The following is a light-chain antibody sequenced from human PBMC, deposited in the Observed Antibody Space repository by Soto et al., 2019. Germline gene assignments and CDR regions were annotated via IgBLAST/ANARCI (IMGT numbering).Light chain of an antibody. V-gene: IGKV3-11*01. Sequence: EIVLTQSPGTLSLSPGARAPLSCRTSQSVSSYLAWYQQKPGQAPRLLIYDASNRATGIPARFGGSGSGTDFTLTISSLEPEDFAVYYCQQRSNWWTFGQGTKVDIK. J-gene: IGKJ1*01. CDR1: QSVSSY. CDR2: DAS. CDR3: QQRSNWWT.